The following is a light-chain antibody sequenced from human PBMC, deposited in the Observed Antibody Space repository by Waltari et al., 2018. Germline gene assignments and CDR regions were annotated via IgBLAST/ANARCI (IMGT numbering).Light chain of an antibody. CDR3: QHYNNGGKA. J-gene: IGKJ2*01. CDR1: QSVSSK. Sequence: EIVMTQSPATLSVSPGERATLSCRASQSVSSKLAWYQQKPGQAPRVLIYHASTRATGIPARFSGSGSGTEFTLTISSLQSGDFAVYYCQHYNNGGKAFGQGTKLEIK. CDR2: HAS. V-gene: IGKV3-15*01.